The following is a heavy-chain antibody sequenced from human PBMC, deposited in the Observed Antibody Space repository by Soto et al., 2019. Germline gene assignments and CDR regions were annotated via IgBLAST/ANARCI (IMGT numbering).Heavy chain of an antibody. Sequence: EVQLVESGGGLVQPGGSLRLSCAVFGVTLSSYEMNWVRQAPGKGLEWVSYINKNGGTVSYADSAKGRFTISRDNAENSLHLQMNSLRAEDTAVYYCATGVWYYFDYWGQGALVTVSS. D-gene: IGHD2-21*01. CDR3: ATGVWYYFDY. CDR1: GVTLSSYE. V-gene: IGHV3-48*03. CDR2: INKNGGTV. J-gene: IGHJ4*02.